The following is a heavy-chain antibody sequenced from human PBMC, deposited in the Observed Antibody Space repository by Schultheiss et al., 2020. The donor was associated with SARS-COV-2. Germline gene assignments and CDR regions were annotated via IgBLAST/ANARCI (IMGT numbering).Heavy chain of an antibody. J-gene: IGHJ4*02. CDR2: IYPGDSDV. CDR3: ARRPDGSYPHFDY. D-gene: IGHD1-26*01. CDR1: GYSFTTYW. V-gene: IGHV5-51*01. Sequence: GESLKISCKASGYSFTTYWIGWVRQMPGKGLEWMAIIYPGDSDVRYSPSFQGQVTISADKSINTAYLQWSSLKASDTAMYYCARRPDGSYPHFDYWGQGTLVTVSS.